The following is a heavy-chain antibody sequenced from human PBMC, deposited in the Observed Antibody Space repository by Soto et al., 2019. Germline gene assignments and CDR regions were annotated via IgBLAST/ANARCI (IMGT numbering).Heavy chain of an antibody. Sequence: QVQLVESGGDVVQPGRSLGLSCAASGFSFSSYAMHWVRQAPGKGLEWVAVISYDGSNKYYADSVKGRFTISRDNSKNTLYLQMNSLRAEDTAVYYCATPRGCSGGSCYSGYFQHWGQGTLVTVSS. V-gene: IGHV3-30*04. CDR3: ATPRGCSGGSCYSGYFQH. CDR2: ISYDGSNK. CDR1: GFSFSSYA. J-gene: IGHJ1*01. D-gene: IGHD2-15*01.